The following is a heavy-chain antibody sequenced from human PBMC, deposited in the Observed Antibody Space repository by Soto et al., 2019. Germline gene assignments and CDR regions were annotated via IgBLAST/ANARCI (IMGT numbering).Heavy chain of an antibody. CDR3: ANHGGYCSSTTCSNFDY. V-gene: IGHV5-51*01. CDR2: IYPGDSDT. D-gene: IGHD2-2*01. Sequence: VESLKISCKGSGFSFTSYWIAWVRQMPGKGLEWMGIIYPGDSDTSYSPSFQGQVTISADKPINTAYLQWSSLKASDTAMYYCANHGGYCSSTTCSNFDYWGQGTLVTVSS. CDR1: GFSFTSYW. J-gene: IGHJ4*02.